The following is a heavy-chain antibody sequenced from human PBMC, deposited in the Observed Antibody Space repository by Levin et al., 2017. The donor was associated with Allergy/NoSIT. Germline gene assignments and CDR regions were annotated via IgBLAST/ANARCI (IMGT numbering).Heavy chain of an antibody. J-gene: IGHJ4*02. CDR3: ARVPRYNWNFARPGGIFDY. CDR1: GGSFSGYY. Sequence: SETLSLTCAVYGGSFSGYYWSWIRQPPGKGLEWIGEINHSGSTNYNPSLKSRVTISVDTSKNQFSLKLSSVTAADTAVYYCARVPRYNWNFARPGGIFDYWGQGTLVTVSS. V-gene: IGHV4-34*01. CDR2: INHSGST. D-gene: IGHD1-7*01.